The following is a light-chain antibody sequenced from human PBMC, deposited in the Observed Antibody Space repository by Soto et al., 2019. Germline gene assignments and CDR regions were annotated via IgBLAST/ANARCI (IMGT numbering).Light chain of an antibody. Sequence: EIVMTQSPATLSLSPGERATLSCRASQSVSSNVAWYQQIPGQTPRLLIYGASTRATGIPVRFSGSGSGTEFTLTISRLEPEDFAVYYCQQYDTSPWTFGHGTTVEVK. CDR1: QSVSSN. CDR3: QQYDTSPWT. J-gene: IGKJ1*01. CDR2: GAS. V-gene: IGKV3-15*01.